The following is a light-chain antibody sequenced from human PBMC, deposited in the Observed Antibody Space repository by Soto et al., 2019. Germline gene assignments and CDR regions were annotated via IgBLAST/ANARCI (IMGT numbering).Light chain of an antibody. Sequence: EIVLTQSPGTLSLSPGERATLSCRASQSIKNYLAWYQQRPGQSPRRLIYAASSRATGVPDRVSGGGSATDFPLTVSRLEPEDFAVYYCQQYGGSPRTFGQGTKLEI. CDR3: QQYGGSPRT. CDR2: AAS. CDR1: QSIKNY. J-gene: IGKJ2*01. V-gene: IGKV3-20*01.